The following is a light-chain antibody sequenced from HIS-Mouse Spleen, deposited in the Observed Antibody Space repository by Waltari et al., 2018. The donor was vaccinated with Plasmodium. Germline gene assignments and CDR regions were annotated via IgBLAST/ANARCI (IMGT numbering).Light chain of an antibody. CDR3: QAWDSSTWV. V-gene: IGLV3-1*01. CDR1: KLGDKY. Sequence: GQTASITCSGDKLGDKYACWYQQKPGQSPVLVIYQDSKRPSGIPERFSGSNSGNTATLTISGTQAMDEADYYCQAWDSSTWVFGGGTKLTVL. CDR2: QDS. J-gene: IGLJ3*02.